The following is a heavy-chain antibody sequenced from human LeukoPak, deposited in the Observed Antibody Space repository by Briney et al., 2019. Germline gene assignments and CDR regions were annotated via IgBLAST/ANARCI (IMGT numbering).Heavy chain of an antibody. D-gene: IGHD4-17*01. CDR1: GFTFNNYA. J-gene: IGHJ4*02. CDR2: ISGSGGST. CDR3: AEGSYGDYDY. V-gene: IGHV3-23*01. Sequence: GGSLRLSCAAFGFTFNNYAMSWVRQAPGKGLEWVSAISGSGGSTYYADSVKSRFTISRDNSKNTLYLQMNSLRAEDTAVYYCAEGSYGDYDYWGQGTLVTVSS.